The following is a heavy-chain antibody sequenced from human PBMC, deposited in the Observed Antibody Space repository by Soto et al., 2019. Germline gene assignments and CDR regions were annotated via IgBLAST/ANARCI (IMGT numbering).Heavy chain of an antibody. CDR2: IYDSGST. CDR1: GASISSGDYY. J-gene: IGHJ5*02. Sequence: SETLSLTCSVSGASISSGDYYWSWIRQHPGKGLEWIGYIYDSGSTYYNPSLKSRVTISVDTSKIQFSLKLSSVTAADTAVYYCASIYDSSGYYYGNNWFDPWGQGTLVTVS. CDR3: ASIYDSSGYYYGNNWFDP. V-gene: IGHV4-31*03. D-gene: IGHD3-22*01.